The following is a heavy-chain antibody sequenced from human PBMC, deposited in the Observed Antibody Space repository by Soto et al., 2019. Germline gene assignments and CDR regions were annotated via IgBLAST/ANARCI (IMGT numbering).Heavy chain of an antibody. CDR1: GFPFSSYG. D-gene: IGHD2-15*01. CDR3: AGGQYYFDS. CDR2: ISYDGSNK. J-gene: IGHJ4*02. V-gene: IGHV3-30*03. Sequence: QVQLVESGGGVVQSGTSLRLSCAASGFPFSSYGMHWVRQAPGKGLEWVAQISYDGSNKFYADSVKGRFTISRDNSKNTLYLLMSSLRAEDTAVYYCAGGQYYFDSCGQGTVVSVSS.